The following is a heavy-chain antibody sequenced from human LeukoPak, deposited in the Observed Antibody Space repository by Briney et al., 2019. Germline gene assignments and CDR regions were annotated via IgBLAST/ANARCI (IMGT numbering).Heavy chain of an antibody. Sequence: GGSLRLSCAASGFTFSDYAMSWVRQAPGQGLEWVSTISDDGSGTYYADSVKGRFTISRDNAKNSLFLQMNSLRAEDTAVYYCARDNGWSADFWGQGTLVTVSS. J-gene: IGHJ4*02. CDR3: ARDNGWSADF. CDR2: ISDDGSGT. CDR1: GFTFSDYA. D-gene: IGHD2-15*01. V-gene: IGHV3-23*01.